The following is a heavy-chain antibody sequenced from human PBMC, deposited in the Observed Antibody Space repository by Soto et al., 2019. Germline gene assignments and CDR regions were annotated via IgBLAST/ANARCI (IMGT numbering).Heavy chain of an antibody. Sequence: EVQLLESGGGLVQPGGSLRLSCAASGFTFSSYAMSWVRQAPGKGLEWVSAISGSGGSTYYADSVKGRFTISRDNSKNTLYLQMNSRRADDTAVYYCATANWGYYFDYCGQGTLVTVSS. CDR1: GFTFSSYA. J-gene: IGHJ4*02. CDR2: ISGSGGST. D-gene: IGHD7-27*01. V-gene: IGHV3-23*01. CDR3: ATANWGYYFDY.